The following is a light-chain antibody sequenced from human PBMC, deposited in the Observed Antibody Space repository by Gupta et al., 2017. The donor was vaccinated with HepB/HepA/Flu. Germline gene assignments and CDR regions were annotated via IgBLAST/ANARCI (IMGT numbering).Light chain of an antibody. J-gene: IGKJ2*01. V-gene: IGKV3-11*01. Sequence: IVLTQSPATLSLSPGERATLSCRASQSVSSYLAWYHQKPGQAPSLLIYDASNRATGSPARFSGSGSGTDFSLTISSLEPEDFAVYYCQQRSNWPPYTFGQGTKLEIK. CDR3: QQRSNWPPYT. CDR1: QSVSSY. CDR2: DAS.